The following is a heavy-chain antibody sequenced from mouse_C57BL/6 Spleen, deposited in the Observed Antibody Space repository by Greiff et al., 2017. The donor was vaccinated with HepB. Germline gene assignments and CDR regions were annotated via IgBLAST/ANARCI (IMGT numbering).Heavy chain of an antibody. Sequence: QVTLKVSGPGILQPSQTLSLTCSFSGFSLSTFGMGVGWIRPPSGKGLEWLAHSWWDDDKYYNPAIKSRLTSSKDTSKNQVILKIDNVDTAETATDCCARMGDGNYDWYFDVWGTGTTVTVSS. D-gene: IGHD2-1*01. CDR3: ARMGDGNYDWYFDV. CDR1: GFSLSTFGMG. CDR2: SWWDDDK. V-gene: IGHV8-8*01. J-gene: IGHJ1*03.